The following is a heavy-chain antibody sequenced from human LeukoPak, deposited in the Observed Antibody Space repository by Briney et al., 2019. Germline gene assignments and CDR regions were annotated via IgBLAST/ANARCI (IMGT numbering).Heavy chain of an antibody. D-gene: IGHD6-13*01. V-gene: IGHV1-2*02. J-gene: IGHJ6*02. CDR3: ATSHSSSCPLDGMDV. CDR2: INPNSGGT. CDR1: GYTFTSYY. Sequence: ASVKVSCKASGYTFTSYYMHWVGQAPGQGGEGMGWINPNSGGTNYAQKFQGTVTITRDTSISTAYMDLSRLTSDDTAVYYCATSHSSSCPLDGMDVWGQGTTVTVSS.